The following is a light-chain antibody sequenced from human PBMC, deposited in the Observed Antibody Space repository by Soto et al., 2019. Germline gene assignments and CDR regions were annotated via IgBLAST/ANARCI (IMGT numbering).Light chain of an antibody. J-gene: IGKJ3*01. CDR3: QQSYSTPFT. CDR2: ATS. V-gene: IGKV1-39*01. CDR1: QTITSY. Sequence: DIQMTQSPSSLSASVGDRVTINCRASQTITSYLNWYQHKPGKAPNLLIYATSTLQSVVPSRFSGSGYGPDFTLTISSLQPEDFATYYCQQSYSTPFTFVPGTQVDIK.